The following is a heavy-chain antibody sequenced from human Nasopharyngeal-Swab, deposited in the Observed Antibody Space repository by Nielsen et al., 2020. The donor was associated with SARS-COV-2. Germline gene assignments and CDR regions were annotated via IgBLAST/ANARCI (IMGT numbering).Heavy chain of an antibody. V-gene: IGHV4-31*03. CDR2: IYYSGST. D-gene: IGHD1-26*01. J-gene: IGHJ2*01. CDR1: GGSISSGGYY. CDR3: ARDGRALSGSYYLGVRMSWYFDL. Sequence: SETLSLTCTVSGGSISSGGYYWSWIRQHPGKGLEWIGYIYYSGSTYYNPSLKSRVTISVDTSKNQFSLKLSSVTAADTAVYYCARDGRALSGSYYLGVRMSWYFDLWGRGTLVTVSS.